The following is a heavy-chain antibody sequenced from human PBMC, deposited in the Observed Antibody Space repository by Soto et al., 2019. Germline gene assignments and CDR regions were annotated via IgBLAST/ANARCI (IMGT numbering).Heavy chain of an antibody. CDR3: AKVSGSYYYGMDV. Sequence: TSETLSLTCTVSGGSISSGGYYWSWIRQHPGKGLEWIGYIYYSGSTYYNPSLKSRVTISVDTSKNQFSLKLSSVTAADTAVYYCAKVSGSYYYGMDVWAQRTTVIVSS. CDR2: IYYSGST. CDR1: GGSISSGGYY. J-gene: IGHJ6*02. V-gene: IGHV4-31*03.